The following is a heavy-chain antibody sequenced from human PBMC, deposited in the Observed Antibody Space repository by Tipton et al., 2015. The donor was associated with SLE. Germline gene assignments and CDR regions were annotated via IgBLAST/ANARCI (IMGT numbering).Heavy chain of an antibody. CDR3: ARFPTYHFDL. CDR2: IYTSGST. Sequence: TLSLTCTVSGGYISSGSYYWSWIRQPAGKGLEWIGRIYTSGSTNYNPSLKSRVTISVDTSKNQFSLNLSSVTAADTAVYYCARFPTYHFDLWGQGTLVTVSS. J-gene: IGHJ4*02. D-gene: IGHD2-2*01. V-gene: IGHV4-61*02. CDR1: GGYISSGSYY.